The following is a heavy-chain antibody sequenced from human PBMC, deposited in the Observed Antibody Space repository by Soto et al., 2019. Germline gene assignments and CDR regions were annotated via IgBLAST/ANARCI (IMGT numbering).Heavy chain of an antibody. V-gene: IGHV4-31*03. D-gene: IGHD2-15*01. CDR1: GGSISSGGYY. Sequence: QVQLQESGPGLVKPSQTLSLTCTVSGGSISSGGYYWSWIRQHPGKGLEWIGYIYYSGSTYYNPSLKSRVTLTVDTSKNQFSLKLSSVTAADTAVYYWAGGGYRSGGSCSSKFDYWGQGTLVTVSS. J-gene: IGHJ4*02. CDR3: AGGGYRSGGSCSSKFDY. CDR2: IYYSGST.